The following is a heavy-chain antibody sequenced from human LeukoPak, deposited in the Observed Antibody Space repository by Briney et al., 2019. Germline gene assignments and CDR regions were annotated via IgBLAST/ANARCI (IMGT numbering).Heavy chain of an antibody. CDR1: GYTFTSYD. CDR2: MNPNSGNT. D-gene: IGHD3-22*01. CDR3: ARGYIPYYYDSSGYYNDY. J-gene: IGHJ4*02. V-gene: IGHV1-8*01. Sequence: EASVKVSCKASGYTFTSYDINWVRQAPGQGLEWMGWMNPNSGNTGYAQKFQGRVTMTRNNSISTAYMELSSLRSEDTAVYYCARGYIPYYYDSSGYYNDYWGQGTLVTVSS.